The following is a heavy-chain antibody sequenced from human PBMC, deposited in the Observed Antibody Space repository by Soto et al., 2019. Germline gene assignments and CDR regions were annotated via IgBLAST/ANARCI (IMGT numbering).Heavy chain of an antibody. J-gene: IGHJ6*02. V-gene: IGHV1-69*13. CDR1: GGTFSSYA. D-gene: IGHD3-22*01. CDR2: IIPIFGTA. Sequence: GASVKVSCKASGGTFSSYAISWVRQAPGQGLEWMGGIIPIFGTANYAQKFQGRVTITADESTSTAYMELSSLRSEDTAVYYCARKKQSGYYRASYYYYGMDVWGQGTTVTVSS. CDR3: ARKKQSGYYRASYYYYGMDV.